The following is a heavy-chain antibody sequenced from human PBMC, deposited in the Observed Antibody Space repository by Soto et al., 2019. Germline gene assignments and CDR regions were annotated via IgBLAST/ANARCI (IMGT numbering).Heavy chain of an antibody. CDR1: GFTFDDYA. CDR3: AKDIKFGYSSTLDY. Sequence: EVQLVESGGGLVQPGRSLRLSCAASGFTFDDYAMHWVRQAPGKGLEWVSGISWNSGSIGYADSVKGRFTISRDNAKNSLYLQMNRLRAEDTALYYCAKDIKFGYSSTLDYWGQGTLVTVSS. V-gene: IGHV3-9*01. CDR2: ISWNSGSI. D-gene: IGHD6-13*01. J-gene: IGHJ4*02.